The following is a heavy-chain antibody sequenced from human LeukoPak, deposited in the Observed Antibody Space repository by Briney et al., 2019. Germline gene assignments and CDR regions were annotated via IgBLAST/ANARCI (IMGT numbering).Heavy chain of an antibody. Sequence: SETLSLTCTVSGGSISSYYWSWIRQPPGKGLEWIGYIYYSGSTNYNPSLKSRVTISVDTSKNQFSLELSSVTAADTAVYHCARVGYYDYWYFDLWGRGTLVTVSS. CDR1: GGSISSYY. D-gene: IGHD3-22*01. V-gene: IGHV4-59*01. CDR2: IYYSGST. CDR3: ARVGYYDYWYFDL. J-gene: IGHJ2*01.